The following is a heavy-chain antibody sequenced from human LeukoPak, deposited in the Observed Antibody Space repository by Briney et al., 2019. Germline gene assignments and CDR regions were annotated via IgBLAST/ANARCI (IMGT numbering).Heavy chain of an antibody. CDR3: ARGVRSYYYYYGMDV. Sequence: SETLSLTCAVYGGSFSGYYWSWIRQPPGKGLEWIGEINHSGSTNYNPSLKSRVTISVDTSKYQFSLKLSSVTAADTAVYYCARGVRSYYYYYGMDVWGQGTTVTVSS. CDR2: INHSGST. V-gene: IGHV4-34*01. CDR1: GGSFSGYY. J-gene: IGHJ6*02.